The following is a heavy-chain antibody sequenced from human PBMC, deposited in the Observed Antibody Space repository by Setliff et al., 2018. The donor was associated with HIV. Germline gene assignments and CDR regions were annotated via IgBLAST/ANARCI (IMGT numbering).Heavy chain of an antibody. V-gene: IGHV4-4*08. J-gene: IGHJ4*02. CDR2: TYTSGST. CDR3: ARGGVLRYFDWAY. CDR1: GGSISNYY. Sequence: PSETLSLTCTVSGGSISNYYWSWIRQPPGKGLEWIGYTYTSGSTDYNPSLKSRVTISVDTSKNQFSLKLSSVTAADTAVYYCARGGVLRYFDWAYWGQGTLVTVSS. D-gene: IGHD3-9*01.